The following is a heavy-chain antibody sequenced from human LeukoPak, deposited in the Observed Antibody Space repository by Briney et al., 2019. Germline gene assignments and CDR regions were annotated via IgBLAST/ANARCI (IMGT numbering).Heavy chain of an antibody. CDR3: AKQRPGITMVRGAERAIDY. V-gene: IGHV3-7*01. Sequence: GGSLRLSCAASRFTFSTYSMNWVRQAPGKGLEWVANIKQDGREKYYVDSVKGRFTISRDNSKNTLYLQMNSLRAEDTAVYYCAKQRPGITMVRGAERAIDYWGQGTLVTVSS. J-gene: IGHJ4*02. D-gene: IGHD3-10*01. CDR1: RFTFSTYS. CDR2: IKQDGREK.